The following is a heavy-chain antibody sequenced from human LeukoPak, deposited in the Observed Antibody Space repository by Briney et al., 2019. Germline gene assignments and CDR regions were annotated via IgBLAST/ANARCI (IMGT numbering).Heavy chain of an antibody. CDR1: GGSISSSSYY. D-gene: IGHD6-19*01. CDR2: IYYSGST. CDR3: ARVGIFGSSGWYFVGGGIDY. Sequence: SETLSPTCTVSGGSISSSSYYWGWIRQPPGKGLEWIGSIYYSGSTYYNPSLKSRVTISVDTSKNQFSLKLSSVTAADTAVYYCARVGIFGSSGWYFVGGGIDYWGQGTLVTVSS. V-gene: IGHV4-39*01. J-gene: IGHJ4*02.